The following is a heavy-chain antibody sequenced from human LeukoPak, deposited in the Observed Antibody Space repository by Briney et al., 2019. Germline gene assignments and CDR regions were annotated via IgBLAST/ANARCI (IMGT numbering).Heavy chain of an antibody. CDR3: ARASYYDSSGYQVLDY. J-gene: IGHJ4*02. CDR2: ISAYNGNT. Sequence: ASVKVSCKASGYTFTGYYMHWVRQAPGQGLEWMGWISAYNGNTNYAQKLQGRVTMTTDTSTSTAYMELRSLRSDDTAVYYCARASYYDSSGYQVLDYWGQGTLVTVSS. D-gene: IGHD3-22*01. CDR1: GYTFTGYY. V-gene: IGHV1-18*04.